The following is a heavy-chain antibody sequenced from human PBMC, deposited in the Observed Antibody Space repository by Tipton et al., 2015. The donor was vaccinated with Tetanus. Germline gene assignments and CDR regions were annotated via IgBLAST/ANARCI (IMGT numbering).Heavy chain of an antibody. J-gene: IGHJ4*02. CDR3: ARGTGDY. CDR2: IYYSGST. D-gene: IGHD1-14*01. CDR1: GGSLRSGDSN. Sequence: TLSLTCSVSGGSLRSGDSNWSWIRQPPGKGLEWIGYIYYSGSTNYNPSLKSRVTISVDTSKNQFSLKLSSVTAADTAVYYCARGTGDYWGQGTLVTVSS. V-gene: IGHV4-61*08.